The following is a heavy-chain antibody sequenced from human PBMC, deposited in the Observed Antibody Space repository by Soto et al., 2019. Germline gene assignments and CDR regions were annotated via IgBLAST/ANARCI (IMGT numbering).Heavy chain of an antibody. D-gene: IGHD6-6*01. CDR2: IIPIFGTA. J-gene: IGHJ4*02. Sequence: QVQLVQSGAEVKKPGSSVKVSCKASGGTFSSYSISWVRQAPGQGLEWMGGIIPIFGTANYAQKFQGSVTITADESTSTAYMELSSLRAEDTAVYYCAIEYSSSPPSYPIGYWGQGTLVTVSS. V-gene: IGHV1-69*01. CDR3: AIEYSSSPPSYPIGY. CDR1: GGTFSSYS.